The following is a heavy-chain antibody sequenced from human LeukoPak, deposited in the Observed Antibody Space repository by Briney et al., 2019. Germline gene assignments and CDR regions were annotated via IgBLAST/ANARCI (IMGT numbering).Heavy chain of an antibody. Sequence: GASVKVSCKASGYTFTSDDINWERQGTGQGLEWLGWMNPNSGNTGYAQKLQGRVTMTRNTSISTAYMELSSLRSEDTAVYYCARIGDHGGNSMPFDYWGQGTLVTVSS. CDR1: GYTFTSDD. CDR3: ARIGDHGGNSMPFDY. CDR2: MNPNSGNT. D-gene: IGHD4-23*01. J-gene: IGHJ4*02. V-gene: IGHV1-8*01.